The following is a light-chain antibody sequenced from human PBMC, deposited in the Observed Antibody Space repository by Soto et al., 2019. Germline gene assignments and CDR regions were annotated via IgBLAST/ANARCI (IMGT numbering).Light chain of an antibody. V-gene: IGKV3-20*01. Sequence: MLKLSPGTLSLSPEERANLSCRASQSVSSSYLAWYQQKPGQAPRLLIYGASSRATGIPDRFSGSGSGTDFTLTISRLEPEDFAVYYCQQYGSLPRTFGQGTKVDIK. CDR1: QSVSSSY. CDR2: GAS. J-gene: IGKJ1*01. CDR3: QQYGSLPRT.